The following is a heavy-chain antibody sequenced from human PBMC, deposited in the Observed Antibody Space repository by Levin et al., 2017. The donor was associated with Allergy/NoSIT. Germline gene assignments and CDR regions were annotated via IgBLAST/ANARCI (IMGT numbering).Heavy chain of an antibody. CDR1: GFTFSSYA. CDR2: ISSNGGST. Sequence: GGSLRLSCSASGFTFSSYAMHWVRQAPGKGLEYVSAISSNGGSTYYADSVKGRFTISRDNSKNTLYLQMSSLRAEDTAVYYCVKSYCSSTSCYGGGYWYFDLWGRGTLVTVSS. D-gene: IGHD2-2*01. J-gene: IGHJ2*01. V-gene: IGHV3-64D*06. CDR3: VKSYCSSTSCYGGGYWYFDL.